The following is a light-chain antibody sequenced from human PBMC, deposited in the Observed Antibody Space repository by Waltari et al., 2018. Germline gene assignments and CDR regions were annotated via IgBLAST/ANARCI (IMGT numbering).Light chain of an antibody. CDR1: QSVLYSSNAKKN. CDR2: CAS. CDR3: QQYYSPPYT. J-gene: IGKJ2*01. V-gene: IGKV4-1*01. Sequence: DIVMTQSPDSLAVSLGERATINCKSSQSVLYSSNAKKNLAWYQQKPGQPPKVLNYCASTRESGVPDRFSGSGSGTDFTLTITSLQAEDVAIYYCQQYYSPPYTFGLETKLEIK.